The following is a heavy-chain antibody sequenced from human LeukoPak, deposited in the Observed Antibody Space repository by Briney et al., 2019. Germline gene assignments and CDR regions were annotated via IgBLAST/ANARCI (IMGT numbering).Heavy chain of an antibody. CDR3: AREPGAMAPFDY. Sequence: SVKVSCTASGYTFTGYYMHWVRQAPGQGLEWMGGIIPIFGTANYAQKFQGRVTITADESTSTAYMELSSLRSEDTAVYYCAREPGAMAPFDYWGQGTLVTVSS. V-gene: IGHV1-69*13. CDR1: GYTFTGYY. CDR2: IIPIFGTA. D-gene: IGHD5-18*01. J-gene: IGHJ4*02.